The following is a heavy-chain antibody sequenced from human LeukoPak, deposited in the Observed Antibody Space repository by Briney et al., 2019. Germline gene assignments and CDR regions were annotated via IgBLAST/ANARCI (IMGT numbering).Heavy chain of an antibody. D-gene: IGHD3-10*01. CDR3: ARVRFGELLDPTPYGMDV. CDR1: GYTFTSYG. Sequence: ASVKVSCKASGYTFTSYGISWVRQAPEQGLEWMGWIRAYNGNTNYAQKLQGRVTMTTDTFTSTAYMDLRSLRSDDTAVYYCARVRFGELLDPTPYGMDVWGQGTTVTVSS. J-gene: IGHJ6*02. CDR2: IRAYNGNT. V-gene: IGHV1-18*01.